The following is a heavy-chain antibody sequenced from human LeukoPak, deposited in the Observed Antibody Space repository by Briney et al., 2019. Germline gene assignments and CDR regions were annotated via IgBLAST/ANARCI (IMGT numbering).Heavy chain of an antibody. Sequence: NPSETLSLTCTVSGCSISSHYWSWIRQPPGKGLEWIGYIYYSGSTNYNPSLKNRVTISVDTSKNQFCLKVSSVTAADTAVYYCARGGPHCSSTSCPPGYYYYMDVWGKGTTVTVSS. V-gene: IGHV4-59*11. CDR3: ARGGPHCSSTSCPPGYYYYMDV. D-gene: IGHD2-2*01. CDR2: IYYSGST. J-gene: IGHJ6*03. CDR1: GCSISSHY.